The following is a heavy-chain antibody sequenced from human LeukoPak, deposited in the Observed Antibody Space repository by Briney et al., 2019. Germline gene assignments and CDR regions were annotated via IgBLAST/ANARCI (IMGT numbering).Heavy chain of an antibody. CDR3: ATTPRDDFWSGEAFDI. Sequence: ASVKVSCKASGYTFTDYYMHWVQQAPGKGLEWMGRVDPEDGETIYAEKFQGRVTITADTSTDTAYMELSSLRSEDTAVYYCATTPRDDFWSGEAFDIWGQGTMVTVSS. V-gene: IGHV1-69-2*01. CDR2: VDPEDGET. CDR1: GYTFTDYY. D-gene: IGHD3-3*01. J-gene: IGHJ3*02.